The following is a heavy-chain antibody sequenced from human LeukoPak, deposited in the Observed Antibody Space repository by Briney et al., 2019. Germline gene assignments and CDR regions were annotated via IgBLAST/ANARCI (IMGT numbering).Heavy chain of an antibody. CDR2: ISGSGGST. J-gene: IGHJ4*02. CDR1: GFTFSSYG. D-gene: IGHD3-22*01. Sequence: GGSLRLSCAASGFTFSSYGMSWVRQAPGKGLEWVSAISGSGGSTYYADSVKGRFTISRDNSKNTLYLQMNSLRAEDTAVYYCAKPPYDSSGYYPFDYWGQGTLVTVSS. V-gene: IGHV3-23*01. CDR3: AKPPYDSSGYYPFDY.